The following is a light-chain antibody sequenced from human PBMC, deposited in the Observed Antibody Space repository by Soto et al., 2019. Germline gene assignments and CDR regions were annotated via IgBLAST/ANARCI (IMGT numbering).Light chain of an antibody. CDR2: AAS. V-gene: IGKV1-27*01. J-gene: IGKJ3*01. CDR3: QKCSGPPPFT. CDR1: HDITNY. Sequence: DIQMTQSPSSLSASVGDRVTITCRASHDITNYLAWYQQKPGKVPKLLIYAASTLQSGVPSRFSGSGSGTDFTRTISSLQPEDAATYFCQKCSGPPPFTFGPGTTVDSK.